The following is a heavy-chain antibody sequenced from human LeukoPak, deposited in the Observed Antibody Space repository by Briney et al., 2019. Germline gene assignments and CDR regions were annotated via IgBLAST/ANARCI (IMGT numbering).Heavy chain of an antibody. V-gene: IGHV1-2*06. Sequence: GASVKVSCKASGYTFTAYYIHWVRQAPGQGLEWMGPINPNSGDTNYAQKFQGSVTLTRDTSINTAYMELSRLRSDDTAVCYCAKLGIGSTTRAWFDPWGQGTLVTVSS. CDR3: AKLGIGSTTRAWFDP. D-gene: IGHD1-26*01. CDR1: GYTFTAYY. J-gene: IGHJ5*02. CDR2: INPNSGDT.